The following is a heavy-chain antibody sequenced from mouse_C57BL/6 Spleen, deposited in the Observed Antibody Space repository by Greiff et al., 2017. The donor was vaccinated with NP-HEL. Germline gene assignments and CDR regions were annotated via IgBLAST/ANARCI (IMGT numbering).Heavy chain of an antibody. CDR3: ARGYSEGFAY. CDR1: GYTFTSYW. J-gene: IGHJ3*01. D-gene: IGHD2-14*01. V-gene: IGHV1-50*01. Sequence: QVQLKQPGAELVKPGASVKLSCKASGYTFTSYWMQWVKQRPGQGLEWIGEIDPSDSYTNYNQKFKGKATLTVDTSSSTAYMQLSSLTSEDSAVYYCARGYSEGFAYWGQGTLVTVSA. CDR2: IDPSDSYT.